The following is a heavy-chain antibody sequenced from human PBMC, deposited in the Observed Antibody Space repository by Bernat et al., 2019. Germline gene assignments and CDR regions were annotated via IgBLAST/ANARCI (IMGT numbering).Heavy chain of an antibody. D-gene: IGHD5-24*01. J-gene: IGHJ3*02. CDR2: ISYDGSNK. CDR3: TRCDGYNYWVAYDI. V-gene: IGHV3-30*03. Sequence: QVQLVESGGGVVQPGRSLRLSCAASGFTFSSYGMHWVRQAPGKGPEWVAVISYDGSNKYYADSVKGRFTISRDNSKNTLYLQMNSLRAEDTAVYYCTRCDGYNYWVAYDIWGQGTMVTVSS. CDR1: GFTFSSYG.